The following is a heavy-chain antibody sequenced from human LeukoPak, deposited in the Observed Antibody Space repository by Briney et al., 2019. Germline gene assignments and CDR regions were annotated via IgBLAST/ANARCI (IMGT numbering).Heavy chain of an antibody. J-gene: IGHJ4*02. V-gene: IGHV3-74*01. Sequence: GGSLRLSCAASGFTFSSYWMHWVRQAPGKGLVWVSRINSDGSSTSYADSVKGRFTISRDNGKNTLYLQMNSLRAEDTAVYYCARDLNDYYDSSGYYQGYHDYWGQGTLVTVSS. CDR2: INSDGSST. CDR1: GFTFSSYW. CDR3: ARDLNDYYDSSGYYQGYHDY. D-gene: IGHD3-22*01.